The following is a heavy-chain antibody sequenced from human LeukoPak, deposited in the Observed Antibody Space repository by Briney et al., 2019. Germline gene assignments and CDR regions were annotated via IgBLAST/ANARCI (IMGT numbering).Heavy chain of an antibody. CDR1: GYSFTRYG. J-gene: IGHJ4*02. V-gene: IGHV1-46*01. CDR3: AREQIGGYSYGLDY. Sequence: ASVKVSCKASGYSFTRYGITWVRQAPGQGLEWMTRINPNGGSTRYAQRFQGRVTMTRDTSTSTVYMELSSLRSEDTAVYYCAREQIGGYSYGLDYWGQGTLVTVSS. CDR2: INPNGGST. D-gene: IGHD5-18*01.